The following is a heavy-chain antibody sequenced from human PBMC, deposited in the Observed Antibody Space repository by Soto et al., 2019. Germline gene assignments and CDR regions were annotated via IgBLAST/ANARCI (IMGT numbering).Heavy chain of an antibody. CDR3: AREAGTFWYFDL. Sequence: PSETLSLTCTVSGGSISSYYWSWIRQPPGEGLEWIGYIYYSGSTNYNPSLKSRVTISVDTSKNQFSLKLSSVTAADTAVYYCAREAGTFWYFDLWGRGTLVTVSS. V-gene: IGHV4-59*01. J-gene: IGHJ2*01. CDR1: GGSISSYY. CDR2: IYYSGST.